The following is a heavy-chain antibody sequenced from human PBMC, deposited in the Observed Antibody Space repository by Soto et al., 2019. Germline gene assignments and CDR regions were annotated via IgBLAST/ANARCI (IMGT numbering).Heavy chain of an antibody. D-gene: IGHD3-9*01. V-gene: IGHV3-23*01. CDR1: GFIFTNYA. CDR2: GSASGVTT. J-gene: IGHJ6*02. Sequence: EGQLLESGGALVQPGGSLRLSCATSGFIFTNYAVTWVRQAPGKGLEWVATGSASGVTTHYADSVRGRFTVSRDNSQDTAYLQLNSLRVEDTAVYYCAKERTGFYYYYGMDVWGQGTTVTVSS. CDR3: AKERTGFYYYYGMDV.